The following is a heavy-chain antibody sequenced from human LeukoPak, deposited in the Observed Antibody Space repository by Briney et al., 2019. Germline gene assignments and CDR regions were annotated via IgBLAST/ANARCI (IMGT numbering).Heavy chain of an antibody. V-gene: IGHV1-18*01. Sequence: GASVKVSCKASGYTFTSYGVSWVRQAPGQGLEWLGWISAYNGDTKYAQHLQGRVTMTTDTSTSTASMELRSLRSDDTAIYYCARDLYMSGWYVEGPWGQGTLVTVAS. CDR2: ISAYNGDT. CDR3: ARDLYMSGWYVEGP. J-gene: IGHJ5*02. CDR1: GYTFTSYG. D-gene: IGHD6-19*01.